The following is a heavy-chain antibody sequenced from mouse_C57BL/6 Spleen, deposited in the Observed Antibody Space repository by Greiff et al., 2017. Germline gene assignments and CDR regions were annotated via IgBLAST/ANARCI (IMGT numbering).Heavy chain of an antibody. Sequence: EVQLVESGPGLVKPSQSLSLTCSVTGYSITSGYYWNWIRQFPGNKLEWMGYISYDGSNNYNPSLKNRISITRDTSKNQFFLKLNSVTTEDTATYYCARDGYYGYFDYWGQGTTLTVSS. D-gene: IGHD1-1*01. CDR2: ISYDGSN. V-gene: IGHV3-6*01. CDR3: ARDGYYGYFDY. J-gene: IGHJ2*01. CDR1: GYSITSGYY.